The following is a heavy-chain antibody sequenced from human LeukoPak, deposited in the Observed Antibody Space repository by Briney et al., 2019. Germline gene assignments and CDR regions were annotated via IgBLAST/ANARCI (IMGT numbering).Heavy chain of an antibody. D-gene: IGHD3-16*01. V-gene: IGHV4-30-4*01. CDR3: ARDGGDYPFDY. J-gene: IGHJ4*02. CDR2: IYYSGST. Sequence: PSQTLSLTCTVSGVSISSGDYYWSWIRQPPGKGLEWIGYIYYSGSTYYNPSLKSRVTKSVDTSKNQFSLKLSSVTAADTAVYYCARDGGDYPFDYWGQGTLVTVSS. CDR1: GVSISSGDYY.